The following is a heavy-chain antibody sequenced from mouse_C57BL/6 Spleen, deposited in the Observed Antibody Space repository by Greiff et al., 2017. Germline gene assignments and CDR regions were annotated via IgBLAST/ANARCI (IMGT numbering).Heavy chain of an antibody. V-gene: IGHV1-62-2*01. Sequence: QVQLQQSGAELVKPGASVKLSCKASGYTFTEYTIHWVKQRSGQGLEWIGWFYPGSGSIKYNEKFKDKATLTADKSSSTVYMELSRLTSEDSAVYFCARHEGGPYYDYDVWYFDVWGTGTTVTVSS. CDR1: GYTFTEYT. CDR3: ARHEGGPYYDYDVWYFDV. J-gene: IGHJ1*03. CDR2: FYPGSGSI. D-gene: IGHD2-4*01.